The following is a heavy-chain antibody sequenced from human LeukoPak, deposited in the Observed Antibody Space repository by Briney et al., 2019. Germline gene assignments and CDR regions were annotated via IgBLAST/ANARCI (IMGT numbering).Heavy chain of an antibody. CDR3: ARGPYSSSWYEFDY. D-gene: IGHD6-13*01. CDR1: GGSFSGYY. Sequence: SETLSLTCAVYGGSFSGYYWSWLRQPPRKGLEWIGEINHSGSTNYNPSLKSRVTISVDTSKNHFSLKRSSLTAADTAVYYCARGPYSSSWYEFDYWGEGTQVTVS. J-gene: IGHJ4*02. V-gene: IGHV4-34*01. CDR2: INHSGST.